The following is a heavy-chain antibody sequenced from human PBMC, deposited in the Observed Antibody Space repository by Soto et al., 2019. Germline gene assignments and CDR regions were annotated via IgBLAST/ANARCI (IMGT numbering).Heavy chain of an antibody. V-gene: IGHV4-31*03. J-gene: IGHJ6*02. CDR3: ARVTSKHYYYYYGMDV. CDR2: IYYSGST. CDR1: GGSISSGGYY. Sequence: TSETLSLTCTVSGGSISSGGYYWSWIRQHPGKGLEWIGYIYYSGSTYYNPSLKSRVTISVDTSKNQFSLKLSSVTAADTAVYYCARVTSKHYYYYYGMDVWGQGTTVTVS.